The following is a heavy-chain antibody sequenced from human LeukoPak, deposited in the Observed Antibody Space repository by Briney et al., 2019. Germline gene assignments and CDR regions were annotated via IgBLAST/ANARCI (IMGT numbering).Heavy chain of an antibody. V-gene: IGHV3-21*04. CDR3: ASSGVEMATLEETDY. D-gene: IGHD5-12*01. CDR2: ISSSSSYI. J-gene: IGHJ4*02. Sequence: GGSLRLSCAASGLTFSSYSMNWVRQAPGKGLEWVSSISSSSSYIYYADSVKGRFTISRDNSKNTLYLQMNSLRAEDTAVYYCASSGVEMATLEETDYWGQGTLVTVSS. CDR1: GLTFSSYS.